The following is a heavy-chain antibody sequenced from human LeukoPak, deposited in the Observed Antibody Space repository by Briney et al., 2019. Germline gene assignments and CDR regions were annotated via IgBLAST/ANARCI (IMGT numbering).Heavy chain of an antibody. V-gene: IGHV3-48*03. D-gene: IGHD1-26*01. Sequence: GGSLRLPCAASGFTFSSYEMTWFRQAPGKGLEWVSYISPSATTISYADSVKGRFTISRDNAKNSLYLQMNSLRAEDSAVYYCARKTVGAKNWFDPWGQGTLVTVSS. CDR2: ISPSATTI. CDR1: GFTFSSYE. CDR3: ARKTVGAKNWFDP. J-gene: IGHJ5*02.